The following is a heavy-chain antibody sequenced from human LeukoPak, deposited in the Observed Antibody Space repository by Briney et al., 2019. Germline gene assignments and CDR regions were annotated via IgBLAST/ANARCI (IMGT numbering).Heavy chain of an antibody. CDR3: ATDLTAFLHFASHFDAFDI. CDR1: GFTFSSYG. J-gene: IGHJ3*02. V-gene: IGHV3-33*01. Sequence: DPGGSLRLSCAASGFTFSSYGMPWVRQAPGKGLEWVAVIWYDGSNKYYADSAKGRFTISRDNSKNTLYLQMNSLRAEDTAVYYCATDLTAFLHFASHFDAFDIWGQGTMVTVSS. CDR2: IWYDGSNK. D-gene: IGHD3-3*02.